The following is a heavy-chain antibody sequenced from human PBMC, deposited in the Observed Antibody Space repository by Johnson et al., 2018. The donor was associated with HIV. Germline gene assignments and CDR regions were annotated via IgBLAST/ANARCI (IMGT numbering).Heavy chain of an antibody. J-gene: IGHJ3*02. V-gene: IGHV3-7*04. CDR1: GFTFSSYW. D-gene: IGHD1-26*01. CDR2: IKQDGSEK. CDR3: AKDLFTEREDDALDI. Sequence: VQLVESGGGLVQPGGSLRLSCAASGFTFSSYWMSWVRQAPGKGLEWVANIKQDGSEKYYADSVKGRFTISRDNSKNTLYLQMNSLRAEDTAVYYCAKDLFTEREDDALDIWGQGTMVTVSS.